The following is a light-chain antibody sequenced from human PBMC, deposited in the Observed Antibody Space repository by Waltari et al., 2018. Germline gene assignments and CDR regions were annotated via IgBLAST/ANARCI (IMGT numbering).Light chain of an antibody. V-gene: IGKV1-5*03. J-gene: IGKJ2*01. Sequence: IQMTQSPSTLSASVGDRVTITCRASQSISSWLAWYQQKPGKAPKLLTYKASSLESGVPSRFSGSLSGTEVTLTISSLQPDDFATYYCQQYNSYLYTFGQGTKLEIK. CDR2: KAS. CDR1: QSISSW. CDR3: QQYNSYLYT.